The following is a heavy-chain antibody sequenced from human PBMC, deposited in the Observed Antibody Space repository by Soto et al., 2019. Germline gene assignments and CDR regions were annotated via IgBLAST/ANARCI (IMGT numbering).Heavy chain of an antibody. CDR1: GGSFSGHS. CDR3: STRAYDTNGYYRFDP. J-gene: IGHJ5*01. Sequence: KPSETLSLTCAVYGGSFSGHSWTWIRQSPGKGLEWIGDINHSGRVSYSPSLKSRVTISLDTSKNQFSLTLSAVTAADTAMYYCSTRAYDTNGYYRFDPWGQGTLVTVSS. V-gene: IGHV4-34*01. D-gene: IGHD3-22*01. CDR2: INHSGRV.